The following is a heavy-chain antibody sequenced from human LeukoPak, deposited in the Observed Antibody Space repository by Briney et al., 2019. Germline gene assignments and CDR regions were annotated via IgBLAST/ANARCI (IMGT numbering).Heavy chain of an antibody. D-gene: IGHD3-3*01. CDR2: ISSSGSTI. Sequence: GGSLRLSCAASGFTFSDYYMSWIRQAPGKGLEWVSYISSSGSTIYYADSVKGRFTISRDNAKNSLYLQMNSLRAEDTAVYYCAREIGRITIFGVVISQGYYYGMDVWGQGTTVTVSS. V-gene: IGHV3-11*01. J-gene: IGHJ6*02. CDR1: GFTFSDYY. CDR3: AREIGRITIFGVVISQGYYYGMDV.